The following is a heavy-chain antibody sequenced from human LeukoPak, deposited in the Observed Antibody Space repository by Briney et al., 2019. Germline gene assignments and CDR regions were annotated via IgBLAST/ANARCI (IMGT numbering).Heavy chain of an antibody. V-gene: IGHV3-9*01. D-gene: IGHD1-1*01. J-gene: IGHJ4*02. CDR2: ISWNSGSI. CDR1: GFTFDDYA. CDR3: AKDMRARTGTFDY. Sequence: GGSLRLSCAASGFTFDDYAMHWVRQAPGKGLEWVSGISWNSGSIGYADSVKGRFTISRDNTKNSLYLQMNSLRAEDTALYYCAKDMRARTGTFDYWGQGTLVTVSS.